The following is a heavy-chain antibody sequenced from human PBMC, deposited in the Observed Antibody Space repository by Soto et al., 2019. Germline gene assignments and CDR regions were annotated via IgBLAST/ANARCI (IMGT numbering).Heavy chain of an antibody. J-gene: IGHJ4*02. CDR3: ARMFHCSGGTCPFDY. Sequence: SGPTLVNPTQTLTLTCTLSGFSLSTSGMRVSWIRQPPGKALEWLARIDWDDDKFYNTSLKTRLTISKDSSKNQVVLTMTNMDPVDTATYYCARMFHCSGGTCPFDYWGQGALVTVSS. CDR1: GFSLSTSGMR. CDR2: IDWDDDK. D-gene: IGHD2-15*01. V-gene: IGHV2-70*04.